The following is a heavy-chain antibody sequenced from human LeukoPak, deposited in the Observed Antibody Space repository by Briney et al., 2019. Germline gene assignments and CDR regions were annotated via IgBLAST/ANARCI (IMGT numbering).Heavy chain of an antibody. CDR1: GFTFSSYA. Sequence: GGSLRLSCAASGFTFSSYAMSWVRQAPGKGLEWVSVISDSGSNTFYAASVKGRFSISRDNSKNTLFLQMNSLRAEDTALYYCAKGKSGSCYSGIDNWGQGTLVTVSS. CDR3: AKGKSGSCYSGIDN. V-gene: IGHV3-23*01. D-gene: IGHD2-15*01. J-gene: IGHJ4*02. CDR2: ISDSGSNT.